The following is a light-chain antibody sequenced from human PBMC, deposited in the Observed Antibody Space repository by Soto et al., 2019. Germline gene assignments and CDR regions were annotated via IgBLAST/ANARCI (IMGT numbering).Light chain of an antibody. J-gene: IGLJ1*01. V-gene: IGLV2-14*01. CDR3: SSYANGSTYV. CDR2: EVD. CDR1: SSDVGFYNY. Sequence: QSVLTQPASVSGSPGQSITIACTGTSSDVGFYNYVSWDQQRHPGKAPRLMIYEVDNRPSWVSIRFSGSKSDKTASLTISGLLAEDESDYYCSSYANGSTYVFSTGTKV.